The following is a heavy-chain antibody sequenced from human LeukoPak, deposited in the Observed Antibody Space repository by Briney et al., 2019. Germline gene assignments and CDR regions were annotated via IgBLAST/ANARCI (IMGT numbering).Heavy chain of an antibody. V-gene: IGHV4-59*01. CDR3: AICYGSGVMPYYYGMDV. Sequence: SETLSLTCTVSGGSFSSYYWSWIRQPPGKGLEWIGYIYYSGSTNYNPSLQSRVTISLDTSKNQFSLKLSSVTAADTAVYYCAICYGSGVMPYYYGMDVWGQGTTVTVSS. CDR1: GGSFSSYY. CDR2: IYYSGST. J-gene: IGHJ6*02. D-gene: IGHD3-10*01.